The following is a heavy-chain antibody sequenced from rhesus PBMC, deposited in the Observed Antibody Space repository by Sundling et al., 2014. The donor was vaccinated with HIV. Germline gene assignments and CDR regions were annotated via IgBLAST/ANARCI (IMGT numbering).Heavy chain of an antibody. V-gene: IGHV4-165*01. CDR3: ARGGIAAGL. D-gene: IGHD6-13*01. Sequence: QVQLQESGPRTGEAFGDPVPHLRCLWWLLQRLLLGLDPPAPREGLEWIGYISDTSGNTDYNPSLKSRVTISTDTSKNQFSLKLTSVTAADTAVYFCARGGIAAGLWGQGVLVTVSS. CDR1: WLLQRLL. J-gene: IGHJ4*01. CDR2: ISDTSGNT.